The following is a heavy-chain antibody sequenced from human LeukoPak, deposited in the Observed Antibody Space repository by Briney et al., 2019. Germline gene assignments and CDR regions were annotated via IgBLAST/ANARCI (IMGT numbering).Heavy chain of an antibody. V-gene: IGHV3-23*01. CDR2: ISGSGGST. Sequence: PGRSLRLSCAASGFTFSSYAMSWVRQAPGKGLEWVSAISGSGGSTYYADSVKGRFTISRDNSKNTLYLQMNSLRAEDTAVYYCAKAYTIFGVVIAPLDYWGQGTLVTVSS. CDR1: GFTFSSYA. D-gene: IGHD3-3*01. CDR3: AKAYTIFGVVIAPLDY. J-gene: IGHJ4*02.